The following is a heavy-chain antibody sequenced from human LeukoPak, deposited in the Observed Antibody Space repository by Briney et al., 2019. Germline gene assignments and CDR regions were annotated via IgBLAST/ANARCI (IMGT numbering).Heavy chain of an antibody. CDR1: GFTYSYYW. CDR3: AREDMWAFDI. Sequence: GGSLRLSCAAPGFTYSYYWMSWVRQTPGKGLEWVANIKPDGSEKDYVDSVKGRFTISRDNAKNSLYLQMDSLRAEDTAVYYCAREDMWAFDIWGQGTMVTVSS. D-gene: IGHD2-15*01. V-gene: IGHV3-7*01. J-gene: IGHJ3*02. CDR2: IKPDGSEK.